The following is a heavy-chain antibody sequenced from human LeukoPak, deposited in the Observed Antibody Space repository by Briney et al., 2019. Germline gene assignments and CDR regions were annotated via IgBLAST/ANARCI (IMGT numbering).Heavy chain of an antibody. Sequence: GGSLRLSCAASGFTFSSYSMSWVRQAPGKGLEWVAVISYDGSNKYYADSVKGRFTISRDNSKNTLYLQMNSLRAEDTAVYYCARGGRGYCSGGSCYWLDYWGQGTLVTVSS. J-gene: IGHJ4*02. CDR3: ARGGRGYCSGGSCYWLDY. V-gene: IGHV3-30*04. CDR1: GFTFSSYS. CDR2: ISYDGSNK. D-gene: IGHD2-15*01.